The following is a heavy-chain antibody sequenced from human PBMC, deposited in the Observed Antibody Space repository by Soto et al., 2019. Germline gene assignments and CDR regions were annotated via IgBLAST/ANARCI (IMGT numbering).Heavy chain of an antibody. J-gene: IGHJ4*02. CDR2: INVGNDKT. CDR3: AKSKGGWTLDF. V-gene: IGHV1-3*01. Sequence: VKLSCKASGYTISISAIHWVRQAPGQSRQWMRLINVGNDKTEYSWRLQGRVTITKYTSASTADMELSGLTFEYTAVYYCAKSKGGWTLDFWGPGTLVTVYS. CDR1: GYTISISA.